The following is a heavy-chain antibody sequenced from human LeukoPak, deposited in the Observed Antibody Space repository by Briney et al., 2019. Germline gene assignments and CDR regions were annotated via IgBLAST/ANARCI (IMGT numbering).Heavy chain of an antibody. Sequence: GESLKISCQASGYTFYRSCIGCVRQMPGQGFQWLGIVYPRDSDTRYSPSVQGHVTITADTSTDTAYLQWRSLRASDTANYFCVRQIAVAGRTTSEYRHYIDVWGKGTAVTVSS. D-gene: IGHD6-19*01. J-gene: IGHJ6*03. CDR1: GYTFYRSC. V-gene: IGHV5-51*01. CDR3: VRQIAVAGRTTSEYRHYIDV. CDR2: VYPRDSDT.